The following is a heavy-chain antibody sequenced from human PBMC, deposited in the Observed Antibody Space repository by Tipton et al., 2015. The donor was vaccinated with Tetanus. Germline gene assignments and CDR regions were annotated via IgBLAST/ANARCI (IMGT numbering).Heavy chain of an antibody. Sequence: TLSLTCAVYGGSFSGYYWSWIRQPPGKGLEWIGEINHSGSTNYNPSLKSQVTISVDTSKNQFSLKLSSVTAADTAVYYCARSIAALGYWGQGTLVTVSS. J-gene: IGHJ4*02. CDR3: ARSIAALGY. CDR1: GGSFSGYY. CDR2: INHSGST. V-gene: IGHV4-34*01. D-gene: IGHD6-13*01.